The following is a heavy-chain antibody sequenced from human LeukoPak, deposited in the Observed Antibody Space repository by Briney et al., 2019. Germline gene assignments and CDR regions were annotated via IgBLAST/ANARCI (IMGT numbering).Heavy chain of an antibody. CDR2: INAGNGNT. CDR3: ARVITIFGVVQWFDP. Sequence: GASVKVSCKASGYTFTSYAMHWVRQAPGQRLEWMGWINAGNGNTKYSQKFQGRVTITRDTSASTAYMELGSLRSEDTAVYYCARVITIFGVVQWFDPWGQGTLVTVSS. D-gene: IGHD3-3*01. V-gene: IGHV1-3*01. J-gene: IGHJ5*02. CDR1: GYTFTSYA.